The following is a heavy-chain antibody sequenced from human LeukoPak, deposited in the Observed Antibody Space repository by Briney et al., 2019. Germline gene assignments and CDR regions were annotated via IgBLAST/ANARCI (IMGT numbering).Heavy chain of an antibody. Sequence: SGGSLRLSCAASGFTFSSYAMSWVRQAPGKGLEWVSAISGSGGSTYYADSVKGRFTLSRDNSKNTLYLQMNSLRAADTAVYYCAKDEQQLVSLVDYWGQGTLVTVSS. V-gene: IGHV3-23*01. D-gene: IGHD6-13*01. J-gene: IGHJ4*02. CDR1: GFTFSSYA. CDR2: ISGSGGST. CDR3: AKDEQQLVSLVDY.